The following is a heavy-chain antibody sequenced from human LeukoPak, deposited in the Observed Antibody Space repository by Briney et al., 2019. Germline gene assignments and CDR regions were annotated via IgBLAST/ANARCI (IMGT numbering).Heavy chain of an antibody. CDR1: GDSFSNYA. CDR3: ARGITLDYGDYVGFDY. D-gene: IGHD4-17*01. J-gene: IGHJ4*02. Sequence: APVKVSCKTSGDSFSNYALSWVRQAPGQGLEWMGGIIPIFGAANYAERFLDRVTITADESTSTAYMELSSLTSEDTAVYFCARGITLDYGDYVGFDYWGQGTLVTVSS. CDR2: IIPIFGAA. V-gene: IGHV1-69*13.